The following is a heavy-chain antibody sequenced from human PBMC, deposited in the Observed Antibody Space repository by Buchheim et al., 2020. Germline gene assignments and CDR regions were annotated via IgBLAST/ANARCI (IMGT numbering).Heavy chain of an antibody. CDR1: GFTFSSYA. D-gene: IGHD2-15*01. J-gene: IGHJ5*02. CDR2: ISGSGGST. CDR3: AKVMGYCSGGSCSNWFDP. V-gene: IGHV3-23*01. Sequence: EVQLLESGGGLVQPGGSLRLSCAASGFTFSSYAMSWVRQAPGKGLEWVSAISGSGGSTYYADSVKGRFTISRDNSKNPLYLQMNSLRAEDTAVYYCAKVMGYCSGGSCSNWFDPWGQGTL.